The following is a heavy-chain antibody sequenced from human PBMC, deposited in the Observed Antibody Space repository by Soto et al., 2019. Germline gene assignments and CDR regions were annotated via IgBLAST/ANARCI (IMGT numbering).Heavy chain of an antibody. CDR2: IYHSGST. Sequence: PSETLSLTCAVHGGSFSGYYWDWIRQPPGKGLEWIGEIYHSGSTNYNPSLKSRVTISVDKSKNQFSLKLSSVTAADTAVYYCARGSAAGTKSPFDYWGQGTLVTVS. J-gene: IGHJ4*02. CDR3: ARGSAAGTKSPFDY. V-gene: IGHV4-34*01. D-gene: IGHD6-13*01. CDR1: GGSFSGYY.